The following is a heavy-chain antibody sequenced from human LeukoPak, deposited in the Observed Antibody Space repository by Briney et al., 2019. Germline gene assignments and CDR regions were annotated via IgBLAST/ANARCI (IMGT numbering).Heavy chain of an antibody. CDR3: ARDPTSSGYYSRYYYYYMDV. CDR1: GFTFSSYA. Sequence: GGSLRLSCAASGFTFSSYAMHWVRQAPGKGLEYVSAISSNGGSTYYANSVKGRFTISRDNSKNTLYLQMGSLRAEDMAVYYCARDPTSSGYYSRYYYYYMDVWGKGTTVTVSS. J-gene: IGHJ6*03. D-gene: IGHD3-22*01. V-gene: IGHV3-64*01. CDR2: ISSNGGST.